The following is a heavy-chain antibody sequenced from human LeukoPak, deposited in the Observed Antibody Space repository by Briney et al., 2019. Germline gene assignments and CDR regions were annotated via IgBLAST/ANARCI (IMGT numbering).Heavy chain of an antibody. V-gene: IGHV3-53*01. CDR2: LYHDGGT. CDR3: ARDQGRDTRYYYGMDV. D-gene: IGHD2-21*02. Sequence: GGSLRLSCAASGFSVSSNYVSWARQAPGKGLEYVSVLYHDGGTYSADSVKGRFTISRDNSKNTLYLQMNSLRAEDTAVYYCARDQGRDTRYYYGMDVWGQGTTVTVSS. J-gene: IGHJ6*02. CDR1: GFSVSSNY.